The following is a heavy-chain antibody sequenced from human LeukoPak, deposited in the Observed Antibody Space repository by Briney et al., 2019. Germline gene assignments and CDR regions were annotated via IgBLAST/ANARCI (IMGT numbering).Heavy chain of an antibody. J-gene: IGHJ4*02. CDR1: GFTFSSYW. D-gene: IGHD3-22*01. CDR2: IKQDGSEK. CDR3: ARVTYDSSGYVDY. Sequence: GGSLRLYCAASGFTFSSYWMSWVRQAPGKGLEWVANIKQDGSEKYYVDSVKGRFTISRDNVKNSLYLQMNSLRAQDTAVYYCARVTYDSSGYVDYWGQGTLVTVSS. V-gene: IGHV3-7*01.